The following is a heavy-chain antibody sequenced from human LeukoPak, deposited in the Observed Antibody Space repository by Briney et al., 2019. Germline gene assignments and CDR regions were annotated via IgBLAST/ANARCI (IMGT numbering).Heavy chain of an antibody. D-gene: IGHD1-26*01. V-gene: IGHV4-31*03. CDR1: GGSVSRGGYY. J-gene: IGHJ4*02. CDR3: ATADWESFYFDS. CDR2: TSYSEGT. Sequence: SEALSLTCTVSGGSVSRGGYYWNWIRQHPGKGLEWIGFTSYSEGTYYNPSLMSRITISVDRSQNQFSLKMRDVTAADTAVYFCATADWESFYFDSWGQGALVAVSS.